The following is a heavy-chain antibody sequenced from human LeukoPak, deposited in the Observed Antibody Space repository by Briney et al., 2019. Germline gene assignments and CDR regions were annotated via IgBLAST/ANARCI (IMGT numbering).Heavy chain of an antibody. D-gene: IGHD3-3*01. V-gene: IGHV4-31*03. CDR2: IYYSGST. CDR1: GASISSGGYY. CDR3: ARENTIFGAPPFPGGMDV. J-gene: IGHJ6*02. Sequence: SETLSLTCTVSGASISSGGYYWSWIRQHPGKGLEWIGYIYYSGSTYYNPSLKSRVTISVDTSKNQFSLKLSSVTAADTAVYYCARENTIFGAPPFPGGMDVWGQGTTVTVSS.